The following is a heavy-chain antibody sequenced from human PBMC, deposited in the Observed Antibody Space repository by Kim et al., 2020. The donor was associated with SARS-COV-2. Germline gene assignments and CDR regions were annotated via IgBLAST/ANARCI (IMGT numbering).Heavy chain of an antibody. J-gene: IGHJ4*02. CDR3: AARLDY. Sequence: RSSSSTKYYPDFMKGRFTISRDNAKNSLYLQMTSLRVEDTAVYYCAARLDYWGPGTLVTVSS. D-gene: IGHD1-1*01. V-gene: IGHV3-48*01. CDR2: RSSSSTK.